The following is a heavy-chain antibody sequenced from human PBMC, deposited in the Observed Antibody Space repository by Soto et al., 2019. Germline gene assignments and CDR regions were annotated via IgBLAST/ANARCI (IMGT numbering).Heavy chain of an antibody. CDR3: ASLITIFGVVTSYYFDY. D-gene: IGHD3-3*01. V-gene: IGHV1-8*01. CDR1: GYTFTSYD. Sequence: EASVKVSCKASGYTFTSYDINWVRQATGQGLEWMGWMNPNSGNTGYAQKFQGRVTMTRNTSISTAYMELSSLRSEDTAVYYCASLITIFGVVTSYYFDYWGQGTLVTVSS. CDR2: MNPNSGNT. J-gene: IGHJ4*02.